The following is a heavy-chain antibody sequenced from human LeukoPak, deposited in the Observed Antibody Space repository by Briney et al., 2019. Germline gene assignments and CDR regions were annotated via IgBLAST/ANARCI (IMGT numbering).Heavy chain of an antibody. D-gene: IGHD6-13*01. CDR2: IYYSGST. CDR3: ARGDLGAAAGTDFDY. CDR1: GGSISSGGYY. Sequence: NPSETLSLTCTVSGGSISSGGYYWSWIRQHPGKGLEWIGYIYYSGSTYYNPSLKSRVTISVDTSKNQFSLKLSSVTAADTAVYYCARGDLGAAAGTDFDYWGQGTLVTVSS. V-gene: IGHV4-31*03. J-gene: IGHJ4*02.